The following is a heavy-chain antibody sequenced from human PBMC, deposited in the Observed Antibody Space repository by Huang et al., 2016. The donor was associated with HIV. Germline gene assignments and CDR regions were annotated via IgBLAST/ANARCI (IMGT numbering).Heavy chain of an antibody. CDR3: ARGFSSWPNSDY. D-gene: IGHD6-13*01. CDR1: GYTFT. CDR2: INTNHGNP. Sequence: QVQLVQSGSELKKPGASVKVSCKASGYTFTMNWVRQTPGQGLEWMGWINTNHGNPTYAQGFTGRVVFSLDTSVSTAYLQISSLKAEDTAMYYCARGFSSWPNSDYWGQGTLVTVSS. J-gene: IGHJ4*02. V-gene: IGHV7-4-1*02.